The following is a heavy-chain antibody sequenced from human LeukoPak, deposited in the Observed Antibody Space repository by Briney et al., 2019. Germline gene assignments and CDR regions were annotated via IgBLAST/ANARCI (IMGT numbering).Heavy chain of an antibody. CDR2: MNSDGTTT. Sequence: GGSLRLSCAGSGFAFSSSWMHWVRQAPGKGLVWVSRMNSDGTTTNYADSVKGRFTISRDNAKSTLYLQMNSLTVEDTAVYYCTIAGSYRFDYWGQGTLVTVSP. CDR1: GFAFSSSW. D-gene: IGHD3-16*02. J-gene: IGHJ4*02. CDR3: TIAGSYRFDY. V-gene: IGHV3-74*01.